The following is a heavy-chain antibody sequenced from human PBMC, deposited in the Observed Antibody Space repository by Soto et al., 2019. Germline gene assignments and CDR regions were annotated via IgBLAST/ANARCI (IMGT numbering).Heavy chain of an antibody. J-gene: IGHJ4*02. CDR2: IYYSGST. Sequence: SETLSLTCTVSGASVSSGGYYWNWIRQPPGKGLEWIGYIYYSGSTNYNPSLKSRVTISEDTSKNQFSLRLTSVTAADTAVYYCARSSITIFGVVTANDYWGQGTLVTVSS. CDR3: ARSSITIFGVVTANDY. D-gene: IGHD3-3*01. V-gene: IGHV4-61*08. CDR1: GASVSSGGYY.